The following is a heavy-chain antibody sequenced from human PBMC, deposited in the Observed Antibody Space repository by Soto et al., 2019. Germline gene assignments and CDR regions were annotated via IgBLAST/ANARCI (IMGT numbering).Heavy chain of an antibody. D-gene: IGHD4-17*01. CDR3: ARDRYSSYGDYVKRFDY. Sequence: QVQLVQSGAEVKKPGASVKVSCKASGYTFTSYAMHWVRQAPGQRLEWMGWINAGNGNTKYSQKFQGRVTITRDTSASTAYMELSSLRSEDTAVYYCARDRYSSYGDYVKRFDYWGQGTLVTVSS. CDR1: GYTFTSYA. V-gene: IGHV1-3*01. CDR2: INAGNGNT. J-gene: IGHJ4*02.